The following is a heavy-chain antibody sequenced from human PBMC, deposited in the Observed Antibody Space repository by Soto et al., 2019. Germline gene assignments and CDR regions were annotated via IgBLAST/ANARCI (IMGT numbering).Heavy chain of an antibody. V-gene: IGHV4-4*07. D-gene: IGHD1-26*01. Sequence: QVQLQESGPGLVKPSETLSLTCTVSGGSISSYYWSWIRQPAGKGLEWIGRIYTSGSTNYNPSLKSRVTMSVDTSKNQFSLKLSSVTAADTAVYYCERERGAGPYTYYFDYRGQGTLVTVSS. CDR3: ERERGAGPYTYYFDY. CDR1: GGSISSYY. CDR2: IYTSGST. J-gene: IGHJ4*02.